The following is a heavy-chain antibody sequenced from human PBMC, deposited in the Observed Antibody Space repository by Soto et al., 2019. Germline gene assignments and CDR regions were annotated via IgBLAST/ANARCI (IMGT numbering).Heavy chain of an antibody. V-gene: IGHV3-21*01. Sequence: EVQVVESGGGLVKHGGSLRLSCASSGFTFSTYTMNWVRQAPGKGLERVSSINGRSNYKYYTDSVKGRFSISRDNAKNSLYLQVNRLRAEDTAVYYCAREDGIVGGTSAFDYWGLGTLVTVSS. CDR2: INGRSNYK. D-gene: IGHD1-26*01. J-gene: IGHJ4*02. CDR3: AREDGIVGGTSAFDY. CDR1: GFTFSTYT.